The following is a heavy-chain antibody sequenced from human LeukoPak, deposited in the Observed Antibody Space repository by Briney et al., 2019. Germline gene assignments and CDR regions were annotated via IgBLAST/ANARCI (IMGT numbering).Heavy chain of an antibody. CDR3: ARGGYDILTGYYTFDY. D-gene: IGHD3-9*01. CDR1: GYTFTGYY. Sequence: ASVKVSCKASGYTFTGYYMHWVRQAPGQGLEWMGWINPNSGGTNYAQKFQGRVTMTRDTSISTAYMELSRLRSDDTAVYYCARGGYDILTGYYTFDYWGQGTLVTVSS. J-gene: IGHJ4*02. V-gene: IGHV1-2*02. CDR2: INPNSGGT.